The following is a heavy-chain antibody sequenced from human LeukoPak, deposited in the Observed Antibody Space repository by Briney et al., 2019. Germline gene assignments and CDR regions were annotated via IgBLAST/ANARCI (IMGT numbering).Heavy chain of an antibody. CDR1: GGSFSGYY. Sequence: LETLSLTCAVYGGSFSGYYWSWIRQPPGKGLEWIGEINHSGSTNYNPSLKSRVTISVDTSKNQFSLKLSSVTAADTAVYYCARISGGYSSTRLNYMDVWGKGTTVTVSS. V-gene: IGHV4-34*01. CDR3: ARISGGYSSTRLNYMDV. D-gene: IGHD6-13*01. J-gene: IGHJ6*03. CDR2: INHSGST.